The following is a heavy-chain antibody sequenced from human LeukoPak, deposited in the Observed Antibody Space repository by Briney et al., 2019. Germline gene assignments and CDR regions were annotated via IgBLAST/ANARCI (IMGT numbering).Heavy chain of an antibody. CDR3: ARAPLGGSGSYPLDY. D-gene: IGHD3-10*01. J-gene: IGHJ4*02. Sequence: GGSLRLSCAASGFTFSSYGMHWVRQAPGKGLEWVAVISYDGSNKYYADSVEGRFTISRDNSKNTLYLQMNSLRAEDTAVYYCARAPLGGSGSYPLDYWGQGTLVTVSS. CDR1: GFTFSSYG. V-gene: IGHV3-30*03. CDR2: ISYDGSNK.